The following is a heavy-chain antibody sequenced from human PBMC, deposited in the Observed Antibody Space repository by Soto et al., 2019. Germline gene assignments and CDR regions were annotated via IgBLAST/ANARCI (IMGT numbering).Heavy chain of an antibody. J-gene: IGHJ3*01. CDR3: AHRPDYAGGDDAFDL. CDR1: GFSLSTSGVG. CDR2: IYWDDDK. Sequence: QITLKESGPTLVKPTQTLTLTCTFSGFSLSTSGVGVGWIRQPPGKALEWLALIYWDDDKRYSPSLKSRLTIHKDTSKNQVVLTMTNMDPVDTATYYCAHRPDYAGGDDAFDLWGQGTMVTVSS. D-gene: IGHD4-17*01. V-gene: IGHV2-5*02.